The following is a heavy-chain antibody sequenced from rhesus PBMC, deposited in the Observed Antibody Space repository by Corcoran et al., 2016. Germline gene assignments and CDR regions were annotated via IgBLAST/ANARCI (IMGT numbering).Heavy chain of an antibody. CDR1: GGSISSDNR. Sequence: QVQLQESGLAVVKPSETLSLTCAVAGGSISSDNRWNWIRPSPGKGLEWLGLVYGSSGGAEYNPSLKSRGAISMDTSKNEFSLKLSSVTAADTAVYYCARHFTSSHFDYWGRGVLVTVSS. D-gene: IGHD6-43*01. CDR2: VYGSSGGA. J-gene: IGHJ4*01. CDR3: ARHFTSSHFDY. V-gene: IGHV4-93*02.